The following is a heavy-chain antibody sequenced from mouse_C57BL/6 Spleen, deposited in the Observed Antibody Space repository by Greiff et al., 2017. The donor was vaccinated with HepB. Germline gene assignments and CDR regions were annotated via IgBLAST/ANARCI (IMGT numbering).Heavy chain of an antibody. CDR3: ASYDYDVAWFAY. D-gene: IGHD2-4*01. Sequence: QVQLQQSGAELVKPGASVKLSCKASGYTFTSYWMHWVKQRPGQGLEWIGMIHPNSGSTNYNEKFKSKATLTVDKSSSTAYMQLSSLTSEDSAVYYCASYDYDVAWFAYWGQGTLVTVSA. CDR1: GYTFTSYW. V-gene: IGHV1-64*01. J-gene: IGHJ3*01. CDR2: IHPNSGST.